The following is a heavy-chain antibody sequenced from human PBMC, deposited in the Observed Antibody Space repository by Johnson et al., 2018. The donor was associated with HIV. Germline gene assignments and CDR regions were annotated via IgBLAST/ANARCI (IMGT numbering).Heavy chain of an antibody. CDR2: ISGSGGST. V-gene: IGHV3-23*04. D-gene: IGHD3-22*01. CDR3: ARDRYYDRDAFDI. J-gene: IGHJ3*02. CDR1: GFTFSSYA. Sequence: VQLVESGGGLVQPGGSLRLSCAASGFTFSSYAMSWVRQAPGKGLEWVSAISGSGGSTYYADSVKGRFTISRDYAKNSLYLQMNSLRAEDTAVYYCARDRYYDRDAFDIWGPGTLVTVSP.